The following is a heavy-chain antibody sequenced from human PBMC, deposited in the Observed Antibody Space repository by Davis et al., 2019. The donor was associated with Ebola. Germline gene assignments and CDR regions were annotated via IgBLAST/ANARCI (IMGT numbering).Heavy chain of an antibody. Sequence: PGGSLRLSCAASGFTFSSYSMNWVRQAPGKGLEWVSYISSSSSTIYYADSVKGRFTISRDNAKNSLYLQMNSLRVEDTAVYYCARDLITMIRGVIIPFGMDVWGQGTTVTVSS. CDR3: ARDLITMIRGVIIPFGMDV. CDR2: ISSSSSTI. D-gene: IGHD3-10*01. J-gene: IGHJ6*02. V-gene: IGHV3-48*01. CDR1: GFTFSSYS.